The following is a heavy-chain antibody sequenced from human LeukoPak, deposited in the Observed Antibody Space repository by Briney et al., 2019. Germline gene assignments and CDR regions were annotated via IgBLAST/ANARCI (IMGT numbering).Heavy chain of an antibody. CDR2: IYYSGST. CDR3: ASKGGYYYGSGSPPYYYGMDV. J-gene: IGHJ6*02. Sequence: SETLSLTCTVSGGSISSSSYYWGWIRQPPGKGLEWIGSIYYSGSTYYNPSLKSRVTISVDTSKNQFSLKLSSVTAADTAVYYCASKGGYYYGSGSPPYYYGMDVWGQGTTVTVSS. D-gene: IGHD3-10*01. V-gene: IGHV4-39*01. CDR1: GGSISSSSYY.